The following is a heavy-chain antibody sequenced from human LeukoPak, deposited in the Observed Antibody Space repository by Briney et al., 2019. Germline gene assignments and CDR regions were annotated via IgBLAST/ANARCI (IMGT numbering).Heavy chain of an antibody. CDR2: ISSIRNYI. Sequence: SGGSLRPSSAPSTFSFSDYSMSWVRQAPGKGLEWVSSISSIRNYIYYADSVKGRFTVSRDNAKNSLYLQMNSLRAEDTAVYYCAREDYYENLYYFAYWGQGALVTVSS. CDR3: AREDYYENLYYFAY. D-gene: IGHD3-22*01. V-gene: IGHV3-21*01. CDR1: TFSFSDYS. J-gene: IGHJ4*02.